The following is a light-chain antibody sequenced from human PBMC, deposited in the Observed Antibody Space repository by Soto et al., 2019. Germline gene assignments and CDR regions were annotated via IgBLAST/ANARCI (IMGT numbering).Light chain of an antibody. V-gene: IGLV2-14*03. J-gene: IGLJ1*01. CDR3: CSYTTTTAYV. CDR2: GVT. CDR1: SSDIGSYNY. Sequence: QSALAQPASVSGSPGQSITISCTGTSSDIGSYNYISWYQQYPDKGPKLIIYGVTNRPSGVSHRFSGSKSGYTASLTISGLQAEDEADYYCCSYTTTTAYVFATGTKLTVL.